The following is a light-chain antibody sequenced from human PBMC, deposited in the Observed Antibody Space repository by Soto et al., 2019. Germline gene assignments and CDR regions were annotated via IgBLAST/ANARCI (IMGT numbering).Light chain of an antibody. Sequence: NFMLTQPHSVSESPGKTVTISCTGSSGSIASNYVQWYQQRPGSASTTVIYADDQRPSGVPDRFSGSIDSSSNSASLTISGLRTEDEADYYCQSYDSSNVVFGGGTKLTVL. CDR2: ADD. J-gene: IGLJ2*01. V-gene: IGLV6-57*02. CDR1: SGSIASNY. CDR3: QSYDSSNVV.